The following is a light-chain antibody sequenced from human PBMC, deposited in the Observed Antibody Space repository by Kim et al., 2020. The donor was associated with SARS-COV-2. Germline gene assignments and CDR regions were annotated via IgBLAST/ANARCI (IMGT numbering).Light chain of an antibody. CDR2: EDY. CDR3: QSYDSSTWV. Sequence: GKTVTIPCTRTSDTSATNYVQWYKQRPGRAPTTVIYEDYQRPSGVPDRFSASIDISSNSASLTISGLKTEDEADYYCQSYDSSTWVFGGGTQLTVL. CDR1: SDTSATNY. J-gene: IGLJ3*02. V-gene: IGLV6-57*03.